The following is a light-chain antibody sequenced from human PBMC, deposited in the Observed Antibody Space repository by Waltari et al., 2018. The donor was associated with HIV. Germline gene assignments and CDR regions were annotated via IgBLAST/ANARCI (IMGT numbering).Light chain of an antibody. CDR2: EVN. Sequence: QSALTQPPSVSGSPGQSVSISCTGRSSDVGRYNRVSWYQQPPGTSPKLIIFEVNKRRSGRPDRFSGSQSGNTASLTISGLHAEDEADYYCSLYTGTTNVLVGGGTKLTVL. J-gene: IGLJ2*01. CDR1: SSDVGRYNR. CDR3: SLYTGTTNVL. V-gene: IGLV2-18*01.